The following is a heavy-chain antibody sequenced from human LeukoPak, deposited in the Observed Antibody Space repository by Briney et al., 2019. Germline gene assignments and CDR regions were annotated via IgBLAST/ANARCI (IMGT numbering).Heavy chain of an antibody. CDR3: ARGRRIVVVPAAPRQYNWFDP. D-gene: IGHD2-2*01. Sequence: PGGSLRLSCAASGFTFSDYYMSWIRQAPGPGLEWVSYISSSGSTIYYADSVKGRFTISRDNAKNSLYLQMNSLRAEDTAVYYCARGRRIVVVPAAPRQYNWFDPWGQGTLVTVSS. V-gene: IGHV3-11*01. CDR2: ISSSGSTI. CDR1: GFTFSDYY. J-gene: IGHJ5*02.